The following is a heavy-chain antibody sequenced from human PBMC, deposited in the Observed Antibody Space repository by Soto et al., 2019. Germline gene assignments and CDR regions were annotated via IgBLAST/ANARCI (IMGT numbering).Heavy chain of an antibody. CDR3: ARCAPRDYYYGMDV. CDR1: GFTFSSYW. V-gene: IGHV3-74*01. J-gene: IGHJ6*02. CDR2: INSDGSST. Sequence: PGGSLRLSCAASGFTFSSYWMHWVRQAPGKGLVWVSRINSDGSSTSYADSVKGRFTISRDNAKNTLYLQMNSLRAEDTAVYYYARCAPRDYYYGMDVWGQGTTVTVSS.